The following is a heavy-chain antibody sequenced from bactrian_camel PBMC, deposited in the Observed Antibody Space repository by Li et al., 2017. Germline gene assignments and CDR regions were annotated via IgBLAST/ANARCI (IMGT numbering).Heavy chain of an antibody. CDR2: IDSDGST. V-gene: IGHV3S53*01. Sequence: HVQLVESGGGSVQAGGSLTLSCTYSGLFAGRNDLGMAWFRQAPGKEREGVAAIDSDGSTSYADSVKGRFTISKDDLKDTLYLQMNSLKPEDTAMYYCAAETTRRRLGCRTIYENQLFDNWGQGTQVTVS. CDR1: GLFAGRNDLG. CDR3: AAETTRRRLGCRTIYENQLFDN. J-gene: IGHJ4*01.